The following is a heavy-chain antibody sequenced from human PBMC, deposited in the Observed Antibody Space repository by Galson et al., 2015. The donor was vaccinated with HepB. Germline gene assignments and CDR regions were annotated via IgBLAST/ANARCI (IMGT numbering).Heavy chain of an antibody. J-gene: IGHJ4*02. D-gene: IGHD2-21*02. V-gene: IGHV3-53*01. CDR3: ARGSLYCGGDCYSE. CDR1: GFTVSSSY. CDR2: IYTGGNT. Sequence: SLRLSCAASGFTVSSSYMSWVRQAPGKGLEWVSVIYTGGNTYYADSVKGRFTISRDNSKNTLYLQMNSLRVEDTAVYYCARGSLYCGGDCYSEWGQGTLVTVSS.